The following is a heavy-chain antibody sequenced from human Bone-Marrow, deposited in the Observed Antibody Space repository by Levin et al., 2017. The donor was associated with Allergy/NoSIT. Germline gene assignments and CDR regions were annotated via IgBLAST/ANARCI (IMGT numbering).Heavy chain of an antibody. Sequence: GESLKISCAASGFTFSSYSMNWVRQAPGKGLEWVSSISSSSSYIYYADSVKGRFTISRDNAKNSLYLQMNSLRAEDTAVYYCARDANLCSGGSCRYPDIDWYFDRWGRGTLVTVSS. J-gene: IGHJ2*01. V-gene: IGHV3-21*01. CDR1: GFTFSSYS. CDR3: ARDANLCSGGSCRYPDIDWYFDR. CDR2: ISSSSSYI. D-gene: IGHD2-15*01.